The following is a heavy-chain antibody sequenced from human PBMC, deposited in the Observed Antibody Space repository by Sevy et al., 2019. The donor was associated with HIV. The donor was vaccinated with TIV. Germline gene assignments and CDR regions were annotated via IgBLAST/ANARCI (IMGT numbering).Heavy chain of an antibody. CDR3: ARDLGVNYDIWSGYYRANWFDP. J-gene: IGHJ5*02. D-gene: IGHD3-3*01. CDR1: GGSISSYY. CDR2: IYTSGST. V-gene: IGHV4-4*07. Sequence: SETLSLTCTVSGGSISSYYWSWIRQPAGKGLEWIGRIYTSGSTNYNPSLKSRVTMSVDTSKNQFSLKLSSVTAADTAVYYCARDLGVNYDIWSGYYRANWFDPWGQGTLVTVSS.